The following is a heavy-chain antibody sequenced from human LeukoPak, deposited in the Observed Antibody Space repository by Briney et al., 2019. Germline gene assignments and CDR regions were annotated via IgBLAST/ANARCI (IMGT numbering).Heavy chain of an antibody. J-gene: IGHJ4*02. Sequence: QPGRSLRLSCAASGFTFGSHTIHWVRQAPGKGLEWVAVISYDGGNKYYADSVKGRFTISRDNSKNALYLQMNSLRAEVTAVYYCAKDLRPIFGVALDYWGQGTLVTVSS. V-gene: IGHV3-30-3*01. CDR3: AKDLRPIFGVALDY. CDR1: GFTFGSHT. CDR2: ISYDGGNK. D-gene: IGHD3-3*01.